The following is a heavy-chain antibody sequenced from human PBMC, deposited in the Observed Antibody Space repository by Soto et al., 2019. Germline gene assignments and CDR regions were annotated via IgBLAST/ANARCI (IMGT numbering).Heavy chain of an antibody. CDR2: IYPGDSDA. Sequence: GESLKISCKASGYNFISYWVAWVRQVPGKGLEWTGIIYPGDSDATYSPSFEGQVTFSVDKSITTAYLQWISLKASDTAVYYCARQAYYGSGTYYSDYWGQGTQVTVSS. D-gene: IGHD3-10*01. J-gene: IGHJ4*02. V-gene: IGHV5-51*01. CDR3: ARQAYYGSGTYYSDY. CDR1: GYNFISYW.